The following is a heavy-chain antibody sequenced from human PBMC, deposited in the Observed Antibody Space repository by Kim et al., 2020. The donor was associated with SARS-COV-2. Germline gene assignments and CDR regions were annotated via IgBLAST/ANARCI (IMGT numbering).Heavy chain of an antibody. V-gene: IGHV3-21*01. D-gene: IGHD6-19*01. CDR2: ISSSSSYI. CDR3: ARAARGSVAGSSGASYFQH. Sequence: GGSLRLSCAASGFTFSSYSMNWVRQAPGKGLEWVSFISSSSSYIYYADSVKGRFTISRDNAKNSLYLQMNSLRAEDTAVYYCARAARGSVAGSSGASYFQHWGQGTLVTVSS. J-gene: IGHJ1*01. CDR1: GFTFSSYS.